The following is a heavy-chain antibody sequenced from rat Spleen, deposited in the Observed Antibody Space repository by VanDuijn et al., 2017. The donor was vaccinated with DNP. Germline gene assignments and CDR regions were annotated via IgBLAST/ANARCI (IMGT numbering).Heavy chain of an antibody. J-gene: IGHJ2*01. CDR1: GFTFSSFP. CDR2: IGASGGTT. CDR3: ARHMSGYEGY. D-gene: IGHD4-3*01. V-gene: IGHV5-46*01. Sequence: EVQLIESGGGSVQPGWSMKLSCAASGFTFSSFPMAWVRQAPTEGLEWVATIGASGGTTYYRDSVRGRFTISRDNAKSSLYLQMNSLKSEDTATYYCARHMSGYEGYWGQGVMVTVSS.